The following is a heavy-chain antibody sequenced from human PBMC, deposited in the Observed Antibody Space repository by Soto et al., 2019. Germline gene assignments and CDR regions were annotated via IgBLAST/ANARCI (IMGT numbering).Heavy chain of an antibody. V-gene: IGHV2-5*02. J-gene: IGHJ4*02. CDR2: IYWDNDK. Sequence: QITLKESGPTLVKPTQTLTLTCSFSGFSLSTTGVGVGWIRQSPGKALEWLAIIYWDNDKRYSPSLKSRVTITKATPKTQVVLTVTNMDPVDTGTYYCARSLWFGELHWGQGALVTVSS. CDR3: ARSLWFGELH. D-gene: IGHD3-10*01. CDR1: GFSLSTTGVG.